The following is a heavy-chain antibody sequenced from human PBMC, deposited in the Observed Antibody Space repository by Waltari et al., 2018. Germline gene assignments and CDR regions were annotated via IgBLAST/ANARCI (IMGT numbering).Heavy chain of an antibody. Sequence: QVQLQQWGAGLLKPSETLSLTCAVYGGSLSAYHWSWIRQPPGKGLEWIGEINHSGSTNYNPSLKSRVTISMDTSKEQFSLNLTFVTAADTAVYYCARGYVSDLWGQGTLVTVSS. J-gene: IGHJ5*02. CDR2: INHSGST. D-gene: IGHD3-10*02. V-gene: IGHV4-34*01. CDR1: GGSLSAYH. CDR3: ARGYVSDL.